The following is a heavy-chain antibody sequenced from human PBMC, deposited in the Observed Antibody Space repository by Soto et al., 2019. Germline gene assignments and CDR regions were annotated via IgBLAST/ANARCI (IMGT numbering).Heavy chain of an antibody. Sequence: EVQLVESGGGLVKPGGSLRLSCAASGFTFSSYSMNWVRQAPGKGLEWVSSISSSSSYIYYADSVKGRFTISRDNAKNSLYQQLNSLRAEDTAVYYCAREGIAAALDYWGQGTLVTVSS. D-gene: IGHD6-13*01. CDR3: AREGIAAALDY. V-gene: IGHV3-21*01. J-gene: IGHJ4*02. CDR1: GFTFSSYS. CDR2: ISSSSSYI.